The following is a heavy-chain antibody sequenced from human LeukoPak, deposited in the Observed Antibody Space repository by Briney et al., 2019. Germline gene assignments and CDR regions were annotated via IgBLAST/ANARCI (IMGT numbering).Heavy chain of an antibody. Sequence: KPSETLSLTCAVYGGSFSGYYWSWIRQPPGKGLEWIGEINHSGSTNYNPSLKSRVTISEDTSKNQFSLKLSSVTAADTAVYYCARVYYYGSGSFDYWGQGTLVTVSS. J-gene: IGHJ4*02. D-gene: IGHD3-10*01. CDR1: GGSFSGYY. V-gene: IGHV4-34*01. CDR3: ARVYYYGSGSFDY. CDR2: INHSGST.